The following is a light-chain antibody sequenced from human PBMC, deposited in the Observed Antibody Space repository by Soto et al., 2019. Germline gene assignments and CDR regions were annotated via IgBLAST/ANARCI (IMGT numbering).Light chain of an antibody. CDR2: GAS. CDR1: QSVLSK. CDR3: QQYNNWPPIT. V-gene: IGKV3-15*01. J-gene: IGKJ5*01. Sequence: EIVLTQSPATLSVSPGETATLSCRASQSVLSKLAWYQQKPGQSPRLLIYGASTRATGVPARVSGSGSGTEFTLTISSLQSEDFAVYYCQQYNNWPPITFCQGTRLEIK.